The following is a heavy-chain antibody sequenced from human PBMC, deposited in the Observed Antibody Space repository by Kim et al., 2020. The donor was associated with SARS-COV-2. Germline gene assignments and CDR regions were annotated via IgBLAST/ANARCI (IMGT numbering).Heavy chain of an antibody. V-gene: IGHV4-59*13. CDR3: AREMGASSWYNGWIDP. Sequence: SETLSLTCTVSGGSISSYYWSWIRQPPGKGLEWIGYIYYSGSTNYNPSLKSRVTISVDTSKNQFSLKLSSVTAADTAVYYCAREMGASSWYNGWIDPWGHGTLVTVSS. J-gene: IGHJ5*02. CDR2: IYYSGST. CDR1: GGSISSYY. D-gene: IGHD6-13*01.